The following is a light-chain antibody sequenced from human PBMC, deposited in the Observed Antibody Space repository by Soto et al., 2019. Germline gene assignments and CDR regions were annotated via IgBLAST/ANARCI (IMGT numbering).Light chain of an antibody. CDR1: SSDVGAYNF. CDR3: YSCRGSNAWV. V-gene: IGLV2-14*01. J-gene: IGLJ3*02. Sequence: QSALTQPASVSGSPGQSITISCTGTSSDVGAYNFVSWYQHHPGTAPKLMIYEVSNRPSGASNRFSGSKSGNTASLTISGLQTEDEADYYCYSCRGSNAWVFGGGTKVTVL. CDR2: EVS.